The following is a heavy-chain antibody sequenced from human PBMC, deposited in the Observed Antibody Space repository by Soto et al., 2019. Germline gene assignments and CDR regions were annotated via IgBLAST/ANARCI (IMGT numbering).Heavy chain of an antibody. Sequence: SETPSPTCTVSGGSISCGGYYWSWIRQHPGKGLEWIGYIYYSGSTYYNPSLKSRVTISVDTSKNQFSLKLSSVTAADTAVYYCARGSRDGYNYYYYGMDVWGQGTTVTVSS. CDR2: IYYSGST. CDR1: GGSISCGGYY. V-gene: IGHV4-31*03. CDR3: ARGSRDGYNYYYYGMDV. D-gene: IGHD5-12*01. J-gene: IGHJ6*02.